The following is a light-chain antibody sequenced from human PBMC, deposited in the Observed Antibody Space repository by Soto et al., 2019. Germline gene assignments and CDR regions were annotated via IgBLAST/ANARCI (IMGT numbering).Light chain of an antibody. V-gene: IGLV2-14*01. Sequence: QSALTQPDSVSGSPGQSITISCTGTSSDVGGYNFVSWYQQHPGKAPKLMIYEVTKRPSGVSDRFSGSKSGNTASLTISGLQAEYEADYYCSSYTTTRTPYVFGTGTKLTVL. CDR1: SSDVGGYNF. CDR3: SSYTTTRTPYV. J-gene: IGLJ1*01. CDR2: EVT.